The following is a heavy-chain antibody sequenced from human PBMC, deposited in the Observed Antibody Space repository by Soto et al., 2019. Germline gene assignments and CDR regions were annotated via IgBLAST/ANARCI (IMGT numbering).Heavy chain of an antibody. Sequence: QVQLVESGGGVVQPGRSLRLSCAASGFTFSSYAMHWVRQAPGKGLEWVAVISYDGSNKYYADSVKGRFTISRDNSKNTLYLQMNSLRAEDTAVYYCARETYCISTSCEAGGMDVWGQGTTVTVSS. CDR1: GFTFSSYA. CDR2: ISYDGSNK. CDR3: ARETYCISTSCEAGGMDV. D-gene: IGHD2-2*01. V-gene: IGHV3-30-3*01. J-gene: IGHJ6*02.